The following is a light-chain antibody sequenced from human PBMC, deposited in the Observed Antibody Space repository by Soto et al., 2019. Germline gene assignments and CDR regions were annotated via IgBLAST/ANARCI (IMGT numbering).Light chain of an antibody. Sequence: EKLRTQAPAALAVSAGGRCRHSCRPSQDVTTNLAWYQQRPGQAPRLLIHSASTRATSVPARYSGGGSGTEFNFTISSLQSEDCAVYYCHQYNNWPPGTFGQGTKVDI. CDR2: SAS. CDR3: HQYNNWPPGT. J-gene: IGKJ1*01. V-gene: IGKV3-15*01. CDR1: QDVTTN.